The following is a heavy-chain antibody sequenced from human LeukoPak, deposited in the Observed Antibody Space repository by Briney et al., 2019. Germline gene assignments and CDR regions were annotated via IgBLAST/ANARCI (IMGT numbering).Heavy chain of an antibody. CDR2: ISWNSGSI. D-gene: IGHD3-16*01. V-gene: IGHV3-9*01. J-gene: IGHJ4*02. Sequence: GRSLRLSCAASGFTFDDYAMHWVRQAPGKGLEWFPGISWNSGSIGYADSVKGRFTISRDNAKNSLYLQMNSLRAEDTALYYCAKDWGGGLGYFDYWGQGTLVTVSS. CDR3: AKDWGGGLGYFDY. CDR1: GFTFDDYA.